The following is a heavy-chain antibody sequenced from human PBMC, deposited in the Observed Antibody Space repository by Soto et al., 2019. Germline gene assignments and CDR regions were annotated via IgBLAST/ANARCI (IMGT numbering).Heavy chain of an antibody. Sequence: QVQLVESGGGVVQPGRSLRLSCAASGFSLSSYGMHWVRQAPGKGLEWVAVISNDGRNKYYADSVKGRFTIFIVNSKNSLYLPTNSLRAEDTAVYYGAQASALGGDSVFDYWGQGTLVTVSS. CDR3: AQASALGGDSVFDY. CDR1: GFSLSSYG. V-gene: IGHV3-30*18. J-gene: IGHJ4*02. CDR2: ISNDGRNK. D-gene: IGHD2-21*02.